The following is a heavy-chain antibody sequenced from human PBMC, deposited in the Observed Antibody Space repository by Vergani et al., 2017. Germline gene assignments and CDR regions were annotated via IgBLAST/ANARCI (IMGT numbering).Heavy chain of an antibody. D-gene: IGHD2-2*01. V-gene: IGHV3-23*01. Sequence: EVQLLESGGGLVQPGGSLRLTCAASEFTFSNYAMNWVRQAPGKGLEWVSGISGSGVSAYYTDSVKGRFTISRDNSKNMLFLQMNNLRTEDTAVYYCTRRPYQLLSHMDVWGKGTTVTVSS. J-gene: IGHJ6*04. CDR1: EFTFSNYA. CDR3: TRRPYQLLSHMDV. CDR2: ISGSGVSA.